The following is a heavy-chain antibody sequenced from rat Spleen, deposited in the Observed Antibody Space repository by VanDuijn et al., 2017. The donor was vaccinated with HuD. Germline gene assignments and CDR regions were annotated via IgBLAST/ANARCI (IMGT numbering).Heavy chain of an antibody. Sequence: EVQLVETGGGLVQPGRSMKLSCAASGFTISDYNMAWVRQAPKKGLEWVATISYDGSSTYYRDSVKGRFTISRDNAKSTLYLQRNRLRSEDTATYYCTREDYWGQGVVVTGSA. CDR3: TREDY. CDR1: GFTISDYN. V-gene: IGHV5-7*01. CDR2: ISYDGSST. J-gene: IGHJ2*01.